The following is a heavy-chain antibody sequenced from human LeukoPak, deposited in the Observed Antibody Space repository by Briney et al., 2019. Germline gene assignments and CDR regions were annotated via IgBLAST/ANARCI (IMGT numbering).Heavy chain of an antibody. CDR3: ARGLGRAVAGTGYYYMFV. Sequence: SETLSLTCAVSGYSISGGYYWGWIRQPPGKGLEWIGSIYHSGSTYYNPSLKSRVTISVDTSKNQFSLKLSSVTAADTAVYYCARGLGRAVAGTGYYYMFVWGKGTTVTVSS. J-gene: IGHJ6*03. CDR2: IYHSGST. CDR1: GYSISGGYY. V-gene: IGHV4-38-2*01. D-gene: IGHD6-19*01.